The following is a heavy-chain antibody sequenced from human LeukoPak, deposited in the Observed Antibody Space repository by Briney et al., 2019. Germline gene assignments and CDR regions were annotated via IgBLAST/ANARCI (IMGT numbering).Heavy chain of an antibody. J-gene: IGHJ4*02. V-gene: IGHV4-59*01. Sequence: PSETLSLTCTVSGGSISSYYWSWIRQPPGKGLEWIGYIYYSGSTKYKPSLKSRVTISVDTSKNQFSLKLSSVTAADTAVYYCARGYSGYGSNFDYWGQGTLVTVSS. CDR1: GGSISSYY. CDR2: IYYSGST. D-gene: IGHD5-12*01. CDR3: ARGYSGYGSNFDY.